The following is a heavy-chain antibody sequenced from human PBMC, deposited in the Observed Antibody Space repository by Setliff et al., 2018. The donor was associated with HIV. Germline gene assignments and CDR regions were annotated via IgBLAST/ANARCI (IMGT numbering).Heavy chain of an antibody. CDR1: GYYFTSYW. D-gene: IGHD2-21*02. CDR3: ARHVLVTRDVRYFDY. J-gene: IGHJ4*02. V-gene: IGHV5-51*01. CDR2: IYPGDSDT. Sequence: GESLKISCKGSGYYFTSYWIGWVRQMPGKGLEWMGIIYPGDSDTRISPSFQGQVTISADKSINTAYLQWSSLKASDTAMYYCARHVLVTRDVRYFDYWGQGTLVPSPQ.